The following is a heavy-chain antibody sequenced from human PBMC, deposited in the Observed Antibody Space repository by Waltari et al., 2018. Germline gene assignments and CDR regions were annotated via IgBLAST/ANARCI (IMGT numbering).Heavy chain of an antibody. V-gene: IGHV3-74*01. J-gene: IGHJ4*02. D-gene: IGHD1-1*01. CDR1: RFTFSNYW. Sequence: EMQLVESGGGLVQPGGSLRLSCAASRFTFSNYWMHWVRQAPGKGLVWVSHINNDGSSTNYADSVKGRFTISRDNAKNTLYLQMNSLRAEDTAVYYCARGNRGFDYWGQGTLVTVSS. CDR2: INNDGSST. CDR3: ARGNRGFDY.